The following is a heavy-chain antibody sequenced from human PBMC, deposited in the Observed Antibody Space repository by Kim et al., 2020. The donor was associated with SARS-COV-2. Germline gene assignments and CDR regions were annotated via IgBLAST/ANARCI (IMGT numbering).Heavy chain of an antibody. CDR2: IYYSWST. J-gene: IGHJ4*02. V-gene: IGHV4-59*08. D-gene: IGHD5-18*01. Sequence: SETLSLTCSVSGGSISSYYWNWIRQPPGKGLEWMGYIYYSWSTNYDPSLKSRITISLDTSKNQFSLKLTSVTAADTAVYYCARGQLWLDYWGQGTLVTVS. CDR1: GGSISSYY. CDR3: ARGQLWLDY.